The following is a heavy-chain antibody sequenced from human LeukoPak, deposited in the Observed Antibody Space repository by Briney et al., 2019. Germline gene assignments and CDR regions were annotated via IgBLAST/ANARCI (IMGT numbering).Heavy chain of an antibody. V-gene: IGHV1-69*04. CDR1: GGTFSSYA. CDR2: IIPILGIA. D-gene: IGHD3-16*01. CDR3: ARDGGYVRPYGMDV. J-gene: IGHJ6*02. Sequence: ASVKVSCKASGGTFSSYAISWVRQAPGQGLEWMGRIIPILGIANYAQKFQGRVTITADKSTSTAYMELSSLRSEDTAVYYCARDGGYVRPYGMDVWGQGTTVTVSS.